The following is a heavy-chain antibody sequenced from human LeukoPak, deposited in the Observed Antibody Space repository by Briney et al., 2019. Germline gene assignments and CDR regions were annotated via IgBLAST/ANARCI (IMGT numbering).Heavy chain of an antibody. V-gene: IGHV3-30-3*01. CDR3: ARDQPGSGSSHAFDN. D-gene: IGHD3-10*01. Sequence: GGSLRLSCAASGFTFSSFAIHWVRQTPAKGLEWVGAISHDGNNKFYADSLKGRFTISRDDSKNTLYLQMSSLRPDDTAVYYCARDQPGSGSSHAFDNWGQGTLVTVSS. CDR2: ISHDGNNK. CDR1: GFTFSSFA. J-gene: IGHJ4*02.